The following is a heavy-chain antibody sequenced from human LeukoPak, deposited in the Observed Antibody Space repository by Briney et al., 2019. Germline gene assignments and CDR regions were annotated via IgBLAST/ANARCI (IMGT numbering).Heavy chain of an antibody. CDR3: VSFYEAY. V-gene: IGHV3-74*01. D-gene: IGHD2/OR15-2a*01. CDR2: INNDGSWT. CDR1: GNYW. Sequence: HSGGSLKLSCAASGNYWMHWVRQAPGKGLVWVSHINNDGSWTSYADSVKGRFTISKDNAKNTVYLQMNNLRAEDTAVYYCVSFYEAYWGRGTLVTVSS. J-gene: IGHJ4*02.